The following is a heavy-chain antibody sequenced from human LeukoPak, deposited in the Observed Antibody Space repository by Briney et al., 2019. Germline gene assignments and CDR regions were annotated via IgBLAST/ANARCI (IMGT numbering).Heavy chain of an antibody. Sequence: NSSETLSLTCAVYGGSFSGYYWSWIRQPPGKGLEWIGEINHSGSTNYNPSLKSRVTISVDTSKNQFSLKLSSVTAADTAVYYCARGAVAGKFDYWGQGTLVTVSS. CDR3: ARGAVAGKFDY. CDR1: GGSFSGYY. CDR2: INHSGST. V-gene: IGHV4-34*01. D-gene: IGHD6-19*01. J-gene: IGHJ4*02.